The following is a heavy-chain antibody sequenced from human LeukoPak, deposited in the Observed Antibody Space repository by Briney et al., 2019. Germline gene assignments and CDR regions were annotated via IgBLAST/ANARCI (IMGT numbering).Heavy chain of an antibody. CDR3: ARDGSPKVYGDYGLHWYFDL. D-gene: IGHD4-17*01. Sequence: SETLSLTCTVSAGSISSSNYYWGWIRQPPGKGLEWIGSIYYSGRTYYNPSLKSRVTISVDTSKNQFSLKLSSVTAADTAVYYCARDGSPKVYGDYGLHWYFDLWGRGTLVTVSS. CDR2: IYYSGRT. CDR1: AGSISSSNYY. V-gene: IGHV4-39*02. J-gene: IGHJ2*01.